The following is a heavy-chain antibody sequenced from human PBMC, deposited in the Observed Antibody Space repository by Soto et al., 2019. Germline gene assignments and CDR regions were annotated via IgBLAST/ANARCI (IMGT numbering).Heavy chain of an antibody. D-gene: IGHD4-4*01. V-gene: IGHV1-69*06. CDR1: GGTFSSYA. CDR2: IIPISGTA. J-gene: IGHJ6*02. CDR3: ASGTVTYYSYGMDV. Sequence: QVQLVQSGAEVKKPGSSVKVSCKASGGTFSSYAISWVRQAPGQGLAWMGGIIPISGTANYAQKFQGRVPITADKSTSTAYMELSSLRSEDTAVYYCASGTVTYYSYGMDVWGQGTTVTVSS.